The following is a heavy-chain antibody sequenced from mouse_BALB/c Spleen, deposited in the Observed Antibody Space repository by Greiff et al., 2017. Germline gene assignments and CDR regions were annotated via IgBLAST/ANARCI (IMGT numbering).Heavy chain of an antibody. CDR2: ISSGGST. CDR1: GFTFSSYA. D-gene: IGHD1-1*01. CDR3: ARGPSSYVAY. Sequence: EVQRVESGGGLVKPGGSLKLSCAASGFTFSSYAMSWVRQTPEKRLEWVASISSGGSTYYPDSVKGRFTISRDNARNILYPQMSSLRSEDTDMYYCARGPSSYVAYWGQGTLVTVSA. V-gene: IGHV5-6-5*01. J-gene: IGHJ3*01.